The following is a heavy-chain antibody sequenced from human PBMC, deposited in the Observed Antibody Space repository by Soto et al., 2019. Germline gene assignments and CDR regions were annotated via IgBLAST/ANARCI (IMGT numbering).Heavy chain of an antibody. CDR2: IYYSGST. V-gene: IGHV4-59*01. CDR1: GGSISSYY. J-gene: IGHJ3*02. CDR3: ARVGRGTSGGDAFDI. D-gene: IGHD1-26*01. Sequence: SETLSLTCTVSGGSISSYYWSWIRQPPGKGLEWIGYIYYSGSTNYNPSLKSRVTISVDTSKNQFSLKLSSVTAADTAGYYCARVGRGTSGGDAFDIWGQGTMVTVSS.